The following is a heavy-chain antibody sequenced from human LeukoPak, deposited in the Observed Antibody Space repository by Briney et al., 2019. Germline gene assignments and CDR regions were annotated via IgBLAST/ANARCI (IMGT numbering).Heavy chain of an antibody. Sequence: GGSLRLSCAASGFIFNTYTMNWVRQAPGKGLEWVSSISTSSSYIYYADSVRGRFTISRDNAKNSLYLQMNSLRAEDTAVYYCARDPVTYSGSYPPSVWWGQGTLVTVSS. V-gene: IGHV3-21*04. CDR1: GFIFNTYT. J-gene: IGHJ4*02. CDR2: ISTSSSYI. D-gene: IGHD1-26*01. CDR3: ARDPVTYSGSYPPSVW.